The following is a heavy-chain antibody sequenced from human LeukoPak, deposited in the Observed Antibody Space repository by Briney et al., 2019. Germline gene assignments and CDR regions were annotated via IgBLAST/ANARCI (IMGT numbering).Heavy chain of an antibody. J-gene: IGHJ4*02. CDR1: GYTFTGYY. V-gene: IGHV1-18*04. D-gene: IGHD2-2*01. CDR3: ARDEGYCSSTSCYGGGYDY. CDR2: ISAYNGNT. Sequence: ASVKVSCKASGYTFTGYYMHWVRQAPGQGLEWMGWISAYNGNTNYAQKLQGRVTMTTDTSTSTAYMELRSLRSDDTAVYYCARDEGYCSSTSCYGGGYDYWGQGTLVTVSS.